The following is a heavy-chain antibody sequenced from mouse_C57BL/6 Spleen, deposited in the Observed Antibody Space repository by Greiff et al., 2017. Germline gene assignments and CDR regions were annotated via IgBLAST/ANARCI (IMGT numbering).Heavy chain of an antibody. CDR3: TRNPPTIGTLYYFDY. J-gene: IGHJ2*01. CDR2: IDPETGGT. CDR1: GYTFTDYE. Sequence: QVQLQQSGAELVRPGASVTLSCKASGYTFTDYEMHWVKQTPVHGLEWIGAIDPETGGTAYNQKFKGKAILTADKSSSTAYMELRSLTSEDSAVYDCTRNPPTIGTLYYFDYWGQGTTLTVSS. V-gene: IGHV1-15*01. D-gene: IGHD2-5*01.